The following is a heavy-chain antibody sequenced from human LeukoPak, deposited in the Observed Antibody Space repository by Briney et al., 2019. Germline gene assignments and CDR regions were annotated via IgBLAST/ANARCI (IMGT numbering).Heavy chain of an antibody. J-gene: IGHJ4*02. CDR3: ARSRGIMYSSSWTLDY. D-gene: IGHD6-13*01. CDR2: ISYDGSNK. Sequence: PGGSLRLSCAASGFTFSSYAMHWVRQAPGKGLEWVAVISYDGSNKYYADSVKGRFTISRDNSKNTLYLQMNSLRAEDTAVYHCARSRGIMYSSSWTLDYWGQGTLVTVSS. V-gene: IGHV3-30*04. CDR1: GFTFSSYA.